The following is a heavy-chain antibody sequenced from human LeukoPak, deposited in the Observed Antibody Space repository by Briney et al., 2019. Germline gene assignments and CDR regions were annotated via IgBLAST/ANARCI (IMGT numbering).Heavy chain of an antibody. CDR2: ISSSSSYI. J-gene: IGHJ1*01. D-gene: IGHD3-22*01. CDR3: AREDLDYYDSSGYDEYFQH. Sequence: PGGSLRLSCAASGFIFSSYSMNWVRQAPGKGLEWVSSISSSSSYIYYADSVKGRFTISRDNAKNSLYLQVNSLRAEDTAVYYCAREDLDYYDSSGYDEYFQHWGQGTLVTVSS. CDR1: GFIFSSYS. V-gene: IGHV3-21*01.